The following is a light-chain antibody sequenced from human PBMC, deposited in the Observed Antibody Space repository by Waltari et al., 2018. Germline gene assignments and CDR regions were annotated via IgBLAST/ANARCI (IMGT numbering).Light chain of an antibody. CDR1: QSVLYSSNNKNY. CDR3: QQYYSSPYT. CDR2: WAS. Sequence: DIVMTQSPDSLAVSLGERATINCKSSQSVLYSSNNKNYLSWYQQKLGQPPKLLIYWASTRESGVPDRFSGSGSGTDFTLTISSLQAEDVAVYYCQQYYSSPYTFGQWTKLEIK. V-gene: IGKV4-1*01. J-gene: IGKJ2*01.